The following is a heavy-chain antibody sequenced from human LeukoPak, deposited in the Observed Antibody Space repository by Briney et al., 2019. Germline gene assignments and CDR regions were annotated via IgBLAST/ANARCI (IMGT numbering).Heavy chain of an antibody. V-gene: IGHV4-34*01. CDR3: ARGPYGSGGSCYPASLVGRYNWFDP. D-gene: IGHD2-15*01. CDR2: TNLSVST. Sequence: TSETLSLTCSVYAGSFCGYYWGWIPQPPGKGLEGIGDTNLSVSTNYNPSLKSRVTISVDTSQNPFSLMRSSVSAADTVVYCSARGPYGSGGSCYPASLVGRYNWFDPWGQGTLVTVSS. CDR1: AGSFCGYY. J-gene: IGHJ5*02.